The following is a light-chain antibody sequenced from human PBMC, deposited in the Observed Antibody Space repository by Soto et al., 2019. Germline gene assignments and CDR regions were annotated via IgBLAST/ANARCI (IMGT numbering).Light chain of an antibody. CDR2: GAS. CDR3: QQYGSPPWT. CDR1: QSVSSY. Sequence: PGERATLSCRASQSVSSYLAWYQQKPGQAPRLLIYGASSRATGISDRFSGSGSGTDFTLTISRLEPEDFAVYYCQQYGSPPWTFGQGTKVEIK. V-gene: IGKV3-20*01. J-gene: IGKJ1*01.